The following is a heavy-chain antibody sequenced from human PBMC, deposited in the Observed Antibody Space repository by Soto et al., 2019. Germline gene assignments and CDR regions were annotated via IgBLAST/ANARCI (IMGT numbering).Heavy chain of an antibody. V-gene: IGHV3-23*01. Sequence: LRLSCAASGFTFSSYAMSWVRQAPGKGLEWVSAISGSGGSTYYADSVKGRFTISRDNSKNTLYLQMNSLRAEDTAVYYCAKGSYDSSGYYLFPFDYWGQGTLVTVSS. CDR1: GFTFSSYA. CDR2: ISGSGGST. J-gene: IGHJ4*02. CDR3: AKGSYDSSGYYLFPFDY. D-gene: IGHD3-22*01.